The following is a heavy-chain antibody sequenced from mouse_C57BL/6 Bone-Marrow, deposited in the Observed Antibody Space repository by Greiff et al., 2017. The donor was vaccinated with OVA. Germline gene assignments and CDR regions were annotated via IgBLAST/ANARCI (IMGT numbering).Heavy chain of an antibody. CDR2: IDPSDSYT. V-gene: IGHV1-59*01. CDR1: GYTFTSYW. Sequence: VQLQQPGAELVRPGTSVKLSCKASGYTFTSYWMHWVKQRPGQGLEWIGVIDPSDSYTNYNQKFKGKATLTVDTSSSTAYMQLSSLTSEDSAVYYCAREIACAMDYWGQGTSVTVSS. J-gene: IGHJ4*01. CDR3: AREIACAMDY.